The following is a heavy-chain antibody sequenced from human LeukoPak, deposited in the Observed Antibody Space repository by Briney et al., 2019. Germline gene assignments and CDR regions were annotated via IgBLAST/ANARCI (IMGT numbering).Heavy chain of an antibody. CDR2: IKQYGSEK. D-gene: IGHD6-13*01. Sequence: GGSLRLSCAASGFTFSSYWMSWVRQAPGKGLEWVANIKQYGSEKYYVDSVKGRFTISRDNAKNSLCLQMNSLRAEDTAVYYCARGSGSSWSHVFFDYWGQGTLVTVSS. J-gene: IGHJ4*02. CDR1: GFTFSSYW. V-gene: IGHV3-7*01. CDR3: ARGSGSSWSHVFFDY.